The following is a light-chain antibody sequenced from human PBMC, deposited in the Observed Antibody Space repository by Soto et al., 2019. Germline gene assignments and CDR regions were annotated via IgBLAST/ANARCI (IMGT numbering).Light chain of an antibody. Sequence: ENVFTQSPGTLSLSPGEGATLSCRASQSLGSTYLAWYQQKPGQAPRLLIYAASSRAPGIPDRFSGSGSGTDFTLTISRXEPEDFAVYYCQQFGSSPLTFGQGTRLEIK. V-gene: IGKV3-20*01. CDR3: QQFGSSPLT. CDR1: QSLGSTY. J-gene: IGKJ5*01. CDR2: AAS.